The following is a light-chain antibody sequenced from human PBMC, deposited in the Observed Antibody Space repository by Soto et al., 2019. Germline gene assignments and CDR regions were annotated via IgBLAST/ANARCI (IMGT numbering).Light chain of an antibody. CDR1: QRINSW. J-gene: IGKJ2*01. CDR2: KAS. Sequence: DIQMTQSPSTLSASVGDRVTITCRASQRINSWLAWYQQKPGKAPNLLIYKASSLESGFPSRFSGSGSGTEFTLTISSLQPDDFATYYCQQYKSYPVTFDHATKLEIK. V-gene: IGKV1-5*03. CDR3: QQYKSYPVT.